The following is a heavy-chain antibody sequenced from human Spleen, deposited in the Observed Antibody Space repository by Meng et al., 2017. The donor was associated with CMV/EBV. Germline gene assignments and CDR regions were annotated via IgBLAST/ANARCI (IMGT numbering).Heavy chain of an antibody. Sequence: QVQLQQWGAGLLKPSETLSLTCAVYGGSFSGYYWSWIRQPPGKGLEWIGEINHSGSTNYNPSLKSRVTISVDTSKNQFSLKLSSVTAADTAVYYCARVSAAGNNWFDPWGQGTLVTVSS. CDR1: GGSFSGYY. CDR3: ARVSAAGNNWFDP. D-gene: IGHD6-13*01. V-gene: IGHV4-34*01. J-gene: IGHJ5*02. CDR2: INHSGST.